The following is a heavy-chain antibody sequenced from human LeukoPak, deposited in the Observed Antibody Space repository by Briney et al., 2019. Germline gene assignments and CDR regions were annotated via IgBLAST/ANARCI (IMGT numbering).Heavy chain of an antibody. CDR2: INTNTGNP. V-gene: IGHV7-4-1*02. J-gene: IGHJ6*02. CDR3: ASQSVITYYYYGMDV. D-gene: IGHD3-22*01. Sequence: GASVKVSCKASGYTFTSYAMNWVRQAPGQGLEWMGWINTNTGNPTHAQGFTGRFVFSLDTSVSTAYLQISSLKAEDTAVYYCASQSVITYYYYGMDVWGQGTTVTVSS. CDR1: GYTFTSYA.